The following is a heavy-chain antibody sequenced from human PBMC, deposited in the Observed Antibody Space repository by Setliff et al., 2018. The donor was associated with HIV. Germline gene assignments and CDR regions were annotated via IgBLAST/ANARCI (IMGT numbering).Heavy chain of an antibody. CDR1: GYTFTHYA. Sequence: GASVKVSYKASGYTFTHYAISWVRQAPGQGLEYLGWISAYNGNTNYAQKVQGRITMTTDASTSTVDMELRSLTSDDTAVYYCARLASGGWPLEVFDIWGQGTMVTVSS. D-gene: IGHD2-15*01. V-gene: IGHV1-18*01. J-gene: IGHJ3*02. CDR3: ARLASGGWPLEVFDI. CDR2: ISAYNGNT.